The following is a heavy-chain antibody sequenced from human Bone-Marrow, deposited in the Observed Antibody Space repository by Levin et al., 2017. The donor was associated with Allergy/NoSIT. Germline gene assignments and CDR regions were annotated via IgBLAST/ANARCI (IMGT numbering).Heavy chain of an antibody. J-gene: IGHJ6*02. Sequence: GESLKISYAASGFTFSNAWMSWVRQAPGKGLEWVGRIKSKTDGGTTDYAAPVKGRFTISRDDSKNTLYLQMNSLKTEDTAVYYCTTVAPDSSHIHKGSSGRKMRYYGMDVWGQGTTVTVSS. D-gene: IGHD6-13*01. CDR3: TTVAPDSSHIHKGSSGRKMRYYGMDV. CDR1: GFTFSNAW. CDR2: IKSKTDGGTT. V-gene: IGHV3-15*01.